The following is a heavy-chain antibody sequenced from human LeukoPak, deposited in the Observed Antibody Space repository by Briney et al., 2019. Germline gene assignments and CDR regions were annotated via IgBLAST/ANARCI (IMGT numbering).Heavy chain of an antibody. CDR2: ISWNSGSI. V-gene: IGHV3-9*01. Sequence: PGGSLRLSCAASGFTFDDYAMHRVRQAPGKGLEWVSGISWNSGSIGYADSVKGRFTISRDNAKNSLYLQMNSLRAEDTAVYYCARAPRYDFWSGYLDGGMDVWGQGTTVTVSS. J-gene: IGHJ6*02. D-gene: IGHD3-3*01. CDR1: GFTFDDYA. CDR3: ARAPRYDFWSGYLDGGMDV.